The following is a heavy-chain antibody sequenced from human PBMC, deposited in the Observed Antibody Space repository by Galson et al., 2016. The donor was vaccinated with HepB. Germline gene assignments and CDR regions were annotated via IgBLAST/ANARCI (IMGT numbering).Heavy chain of an antibody. D-gene: IGHD4-23*01. CDR1: GFRVSAHH. CDR3: VGYGGNSV. J-gene: IGHJ4*02. Sequence: SLRLSCAVSGFRVSAHHVGWFRQAPGKGLECVSVLYGGGGTYHTDTVKGRFSVSRDNSKNIVYHQMNSLRADDTAVYYCVGYGGNSVWGQGTLVTVSS. V-gene: IGHV3-53*01. CDR2: LYGGGGT.